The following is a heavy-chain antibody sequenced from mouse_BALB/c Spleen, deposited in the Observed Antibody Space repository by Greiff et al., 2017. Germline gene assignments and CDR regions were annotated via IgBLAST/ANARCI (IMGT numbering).Heavy chain of an antibody. CDR3: ARGGLRRYFDV. Sequence: VQLQQSGPELVKPGASVKISCKASGYAFSSSWMNWVKQRPGQGLEWIGRIYPGDGDTNYNGKFKGKATLTADKSSSTAYMQLSSLTSVDSAVYFCARGGLRRYFDVWGAGTTVTVSS. V-gene: IGHV1-82*01. D-gene: IGHD2-4*01. CDR2: IYPGDGDT. CDR1: GYAFSSSW. J-gene: IGHJ1*01.